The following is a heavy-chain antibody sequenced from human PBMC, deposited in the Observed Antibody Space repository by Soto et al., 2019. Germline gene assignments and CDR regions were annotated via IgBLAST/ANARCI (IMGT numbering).Heavy chain of an antibody. CDR3: ARDKITGLFDY. CDR2: INHSGIT. D-gene: IGHD2-8*02. Sequence: PSETLSLTCAVYGGSFSGYYWTWIRQPPGTGLEWIGEINHSGITYYNPSLNSRVTVSVDTSKNQFSLKLTSVTAADTAVYYCARDKITGLFDYWGQGTLVTVSS. CDR1: GGSFSGYY. V-gene: IGHV4-34*01. J-gene: IGHJ4*02.